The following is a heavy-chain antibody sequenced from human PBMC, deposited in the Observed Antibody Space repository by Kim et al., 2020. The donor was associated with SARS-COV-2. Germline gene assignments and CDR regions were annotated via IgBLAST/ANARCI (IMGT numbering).Heavy chain of an antibody. CDR1: GFTFSSYA. V-gene: IGHV3-30-3*01. CDR2: ISYDGSNK. J-gene: IGHJ6*02. Sequence: GGSLRLSCAASGFTFSSYAMHWVRQAPGKGLEWVAVISYDGSNKYYADSVKGRFTISRDNSKNTLYLQMNSLRAEDTAVYYCARGKHRAPSRITIFGSSRGYYGMDVWGQGTTVTVSS. CDR3: ARGKHRAPSRITIFGSSRGYYGMDV. D-gene: IGHD3-3*01.